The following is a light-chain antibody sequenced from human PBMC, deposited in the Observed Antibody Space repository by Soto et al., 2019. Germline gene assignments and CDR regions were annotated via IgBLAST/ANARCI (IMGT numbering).Light chain of an antibody. CDR3: QQSFTTPRT. CDR1: QSISTY. J-gene: IGKJ1*01. V-gene: IGKV1-39*01. CDR2: AAS. Sequence: DIQLTQSPSSLWASVGDRLTITCRASQSISTYFNWYQQKSGKAPKVLIFAASSLQSGVPSRFSGSGSGTDFTLTITSLQREDFATYYCQQSFTTPRTFGQGTKVEIK.